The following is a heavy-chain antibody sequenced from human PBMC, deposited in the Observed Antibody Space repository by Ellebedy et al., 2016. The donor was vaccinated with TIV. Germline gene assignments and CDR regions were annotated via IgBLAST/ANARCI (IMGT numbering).Heavy chain of an antibody. D-gene: IGHD1-7*01. V-gene: IGHV1-2*02. CDR2: INPNSGGT. Sequence: ASVKVSCXASGYTFTGYYMHWVRQAPGQGLEWMGWINPNSGGTNYAQKFQGRVTITADESTSTAYMELSSLRSEDTAVYYCARDLSTYELSQGMDVWGQGTTVTVSS. CDR3: ARDLSTYELSQGMDV. CDR1: GYTFTGYY. J-gene: IGHJ6*02.